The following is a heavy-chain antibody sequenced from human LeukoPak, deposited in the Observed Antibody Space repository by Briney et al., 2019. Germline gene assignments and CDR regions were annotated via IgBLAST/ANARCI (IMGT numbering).Heavy chain of an antibody. CDR3: AKGYGSGFLEWLVWFDP. J-gene: IGHJ5*02. D-gene: IGHD3-3*01. V-gene: IGHV3-23*01. CDR1: GFTFSSYA. CDR2: ISGGGGST. Sequence: GGTLRLSCAASGFTFSSYAMSWVRQAPGKGLEWVSAISGGGGSTYYADSVKGRFTISRDNSKNTLYLQMNSLRAEDTAVYYCAKGYGSGFLEWLVWFDPWGQGTLVTVSS.